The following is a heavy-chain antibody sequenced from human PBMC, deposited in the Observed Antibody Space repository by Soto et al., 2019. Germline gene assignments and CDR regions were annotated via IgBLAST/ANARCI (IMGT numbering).Heavy chain of an antibody. J-gene: IGHJ4*02. D-gene: IGHD6-19*01. CDR1: GFTFSSYW. CDR3: AKSSLGSSGWQFDY. Sequence: GGSLRLSCAASGFTFSSYWMHWVRQAPGKGLVWVSRINSDGRGTTYADSVKGRFTISRDHAKNTLYLQMNSLRAEDTAVYYCAKSSLGSSGWQFDYWGQGTLVTVSS. CDR2: INSDGRGT. V-gene: IGHV3-74*01.